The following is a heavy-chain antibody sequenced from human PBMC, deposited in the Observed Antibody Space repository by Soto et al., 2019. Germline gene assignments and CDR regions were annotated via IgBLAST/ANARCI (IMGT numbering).Heavy chain of an antibody. V-gene: IGHV1-18*01. Sequence: QVQLVQSGAAVKKPGASVKVSCKASGYTFTSYGISWVRQAPGQGLEWMGWISAYNGNTNYAQKLQGRVTMTTDTAPSTGYMELRSLRSYETAVCYCASFIGSWYFDLWGGGNMVTVAS. J-gene: IGHJ2*01. CDR3: ASFIGSWYFDL. CDR1: GYTFTSYG. D-gene: IGHD1-26*01. CDR2: ISAYNGNT.